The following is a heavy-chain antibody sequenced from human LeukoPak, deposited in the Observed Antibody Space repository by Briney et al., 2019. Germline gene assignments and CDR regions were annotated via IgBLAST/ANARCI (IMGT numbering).Heavy chain of an antibody. J-gene: IGHJ4*02. Sequence: ASVKVSCKTSGYTFTSYGISWVRQAPGQGLEWMAWFSGYNGDTNYVQKFQGRVTMTTDTSTSTAYLELRGLRSDDTAVYYCARDWGAPHTLNFDYWGQGTLVTVSS. CDR2: FSGYNGDT. CDR1: GYTFTSYG. V-gene: IGHV1-18*01. D-gene: IGHD1-26*01. CDR3: ARDWGAPHTLNFDY.